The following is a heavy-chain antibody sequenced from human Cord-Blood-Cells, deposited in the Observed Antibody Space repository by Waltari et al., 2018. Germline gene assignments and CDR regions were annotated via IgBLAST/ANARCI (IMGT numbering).Heavy chain of an antibody. CDR1: GGSFSGYY. Sequence: QVQLQQWGAGLLKPSETLSLTCAVYGGSFSGYYWSWIRQPPGKGLEWIGESNHSGSTNYNPSLKSRVTISVDTSKNQFSLKLSSVTAADTAVYYCARHGQTLGISHKYYFDYWGQGTLVTVSS. CDR2: SNHSGST. CDR3: ARHGQTLGISHKYYFDY. D-gene: IGHD7-27*01. J-gene: IGHJ4*02. V-gene: IGHV4-34*01.